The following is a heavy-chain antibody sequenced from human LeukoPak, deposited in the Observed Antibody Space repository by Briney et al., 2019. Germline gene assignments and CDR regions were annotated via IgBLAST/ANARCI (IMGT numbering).Heavy chain of an antibody. V-gene: IGHV4-39*01. J-gene: IGHJ6*02. CDR3: ARSRGWYGMDV. Sequence: SETLSLTCTASGGSISSSGYYWGWIRQPPGKGLEWIGSIYYSGSTYYNPSLKSRVISVDTSKNQFSLKLSSVTAADTAVYYCARSRGWYGMDVWGQGTTVTVSS. CDR1: GGSISSSGYY. D-gene: IGHD6-19*01. CDR2: IYYSGST.